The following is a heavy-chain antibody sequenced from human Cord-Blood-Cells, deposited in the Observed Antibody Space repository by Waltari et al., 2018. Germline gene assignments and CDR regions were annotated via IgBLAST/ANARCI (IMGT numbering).Heavy chain of an antibody. J-gene: IGHJ4*02. CDR3: AKMAGVEGGDYFDY. Sequence: QVQLVESGGGVVQPGRSLRPSCAAYGFTFSSHGLHWARQGPGKGLEWVSVISYDVSNKYYADSVKSRFTISRDNSKNTLYLQMNSLRAEDTAVYYCAKMAGVEGGDYFDYWGQGTLVTVSS. CDR1: GFTFSSHG. CDR2: ISYDVSNK. D-gene: IGHD4-17*01. V-gene: IGHV3-30*18.